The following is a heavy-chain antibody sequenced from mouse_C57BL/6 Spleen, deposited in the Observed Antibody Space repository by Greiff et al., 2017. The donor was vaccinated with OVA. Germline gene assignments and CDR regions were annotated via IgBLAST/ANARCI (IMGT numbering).Heavy chain of an antibody. J-gene: IGHJ4*01. CDR3: ARMGDYDVNAMDY. V-gene: IGHV1-55*01. D-gene: IGHD2-4*01. CDR1: GYTFTSYW. Sequence: VQLKQPGAELVKPGASVKMSCKASGYTFTSYWITWVKQRPGQGLEWIGDIYPGSGSTNYNEKFKSKATLTVDTSSSTAYMQLSSLTSEDSAVYYCARMGDYDVNAMDYWGQGTSVTVSS. CDR2: IYPGSGST.